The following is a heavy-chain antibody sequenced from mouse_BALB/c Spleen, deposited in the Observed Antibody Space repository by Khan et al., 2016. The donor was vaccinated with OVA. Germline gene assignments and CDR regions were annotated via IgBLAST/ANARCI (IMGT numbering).Heavy chain of an antibody. D-gene: IGHD4-1*01. CDR2: INSDGTYT. V-gene: IGHV5-6*01. CDR1: GFTFSNYG. J-gene: IGHJ3*01. Sequence: EVELVESGGDLVKPGGSLKLSCAASGFTFSNYGMSWVRQIPDKRLEWVATINSDGTYTYYPDSVKGRFTISRNNAKNTLYLEMSSLKFEDTAMYYCASHLTGSFAYWGQGTLVTVSA. CDR3: ASHLTGSFAY.